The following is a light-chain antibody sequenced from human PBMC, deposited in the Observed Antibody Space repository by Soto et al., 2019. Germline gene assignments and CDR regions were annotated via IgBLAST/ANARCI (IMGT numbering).Light chain of an antibody. Sequence: ELVLTQSPGTLSLHPGEIATLSGSCSQSVSSSYLGWYQQKPGQAPRLLIYDASSRATGVPDRFSGGGSGTDFTLTIRRLQPEDFAVYYCQNHAMSPQFTFGPGTKVALK. V-gene: IGKV3-20*01. CDR1: QSVSSSY. CDR3: QNHAMSPQFT. CDR2: DAS. J-gene: IGKJ3*01.